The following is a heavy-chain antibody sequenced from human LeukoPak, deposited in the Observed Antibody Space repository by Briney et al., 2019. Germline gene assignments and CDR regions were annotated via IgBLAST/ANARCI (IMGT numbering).Heavy chain of an antibody. V-gene: IGHV4-30-2*01. CDR2: IYHSGST. D-gene: IGHD1-26*01. CDR3: ARDRGSYSGLDY. CDR1: GGSISSGGYY. J-gene: IGHJ4*02. Sequence: SQTLSLTCTVSGGSISSGGYYWSWIRQPPGKGLEWIGYIYHSGSTYYNPSLKSRVTISVDRSKNQFSLKLSSVTAADTAVYYCARDRGSYSGLDYWGQGTPVTVSS.